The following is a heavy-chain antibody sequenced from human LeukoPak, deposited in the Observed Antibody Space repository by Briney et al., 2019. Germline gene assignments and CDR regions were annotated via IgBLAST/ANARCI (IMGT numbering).Heavy chain of an antibody. Sequence: SETLSLTCAVYGGSFSGYYWSWIRQPPGKGLEWIGEINHSGSTNYSPSLKSRVTISVDTSKNQFSLNLSSVTAADTAVYYCARHSEEWLPKIDYWGQGTLVTVSS. V-gene: IGHV4-34*01. D-gene: IGHD6-19*01. CDR1: GGSFSGYY. J-gene: IGHJ4*02. CDR3: ARHSEEWLPKIDY. CDR2: INHSGST.